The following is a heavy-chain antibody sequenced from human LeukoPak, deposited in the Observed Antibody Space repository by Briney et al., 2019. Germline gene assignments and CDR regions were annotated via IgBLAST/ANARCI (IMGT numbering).Heavy chain of an antibody. D-gene: IGHD3-10*01. CDR2: IIPTFGTA. CDR3: ARDLAMVRGARYRPYNWFDP. J-gene: IGHJ5*02. CDR1: RGTFSSYA. Sequence: SVKVSCKASRGTFSSYALIWVRQAPGQGLEWMGGIIPTFGTAAYAQKFQGRVTISADESTSTAYMELSSLASEDTAVYYCARDLAMVRGARYRPYNWFDPWGQGTLVTVSS. V-gene: IGHV1-69*13.